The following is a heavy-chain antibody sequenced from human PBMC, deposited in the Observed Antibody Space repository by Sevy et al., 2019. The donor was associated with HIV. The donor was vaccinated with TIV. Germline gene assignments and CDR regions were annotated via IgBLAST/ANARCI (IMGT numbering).Heavy chain of an antibody. CDR1: RFTFSTYD. Sequence: GGSLRLSCAASRFTFSTYDIHWVRQAPGKGLEWVAVISHDGSYQYYTDSVKGRFTISRDESKNKAYLRMNSLRADDSGVYYCAKGQGYDYIWGNERSEYYFDYWGQGTLVTVSS. D-gene: IGHD3-16*01. J-gene: IGHJ4*02. CDR3: AKGQGYDYIWGNERSEYYFDY. CDR2: ISHDGSYQ. V-gene: IGHV3-30*18.